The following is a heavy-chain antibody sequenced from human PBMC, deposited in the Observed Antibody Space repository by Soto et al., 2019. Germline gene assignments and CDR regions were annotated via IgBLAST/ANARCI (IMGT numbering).Heavy chain of an antibody. D-gene: IGHD2-2*01. CDR2: IIPISETT. CDR1: GGTFSSYA. V-gene: IGHV1-69*01. Sequence: QVQLVQSGAEVKKPGSSVKVSCKASGGTFSSYAISWVRQAPGQGLEWMGGIIPISETTNYAQKFQGRVMITADESKSTAYMELSSLRSDDTAVYYCARSQGSSTTLEIYYYYYYGMDVWGQGSTVTVSS. CDR3: ARSQGSSTTLEIYYYYYYGMDV. J-gene: IGHJ6*02.